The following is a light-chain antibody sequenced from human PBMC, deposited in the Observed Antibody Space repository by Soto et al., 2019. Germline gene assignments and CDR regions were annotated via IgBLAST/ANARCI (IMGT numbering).Light chain of an antibody. Sequence: YELTQPPSVSVAPGQTARITCGGNNIGSKSVHWYQQKPGQAPVLVVYDDSDRPSGIPERFSGSKSGNTATLTISRVEVGDEADYFCQVWDPSSDPNYVFGTGTKVTVL. CDR2: DDS. J-gene: IGLJ1*01. CDR1: NIGSKS. V-gene: IGLV3-21*02. CDR3: QVWDPSSDPNYV.